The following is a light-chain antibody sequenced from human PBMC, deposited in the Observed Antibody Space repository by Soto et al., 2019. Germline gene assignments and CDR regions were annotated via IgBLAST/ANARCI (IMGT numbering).Light chain of an antibody. V-gene: IGLV1-40*01. CDR2: GNN. CDR1: SCNIGADYD. Sequence: QSVLTQPPSVSGAPGQRVSISCTGSSCNIGADYDVHWYHQLPGTAPKLLLYGNNNRPSGVPDRFSGSKSGTSASLGITGRPGEEAADYYCQAYVNGVAPVVFGGGTKLTVL. J-gene: IGLJ2*01. CDR3: QAYVNGVAPVV.